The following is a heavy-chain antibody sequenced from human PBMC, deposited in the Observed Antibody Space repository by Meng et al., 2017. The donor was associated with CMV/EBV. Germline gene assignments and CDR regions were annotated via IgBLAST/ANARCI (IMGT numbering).Heavy chain of an antibody. J-gene: IGHJ6*02. CDR1: GGTFSSYA. D-gene: IGHD2-2*01. V-gene: IGHV1-69*05. CDR3: ARYRFCSSITCHARGHYYNYGMDV. CDR2: IIPLFGTA. Sequence: SVKVSCKASGGTFSSYAISWVRQAPGQGREWMGGIIPLFGTANYAQKFQGRVTITTDESTSTAYMELNSLRSEDTAVYHCARYRFCSSITCHARGHYYNYGMDVWGQGTTVTVSS.